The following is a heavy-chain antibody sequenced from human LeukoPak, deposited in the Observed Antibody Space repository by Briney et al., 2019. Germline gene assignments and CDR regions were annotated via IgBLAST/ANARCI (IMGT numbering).Heavy chain of an antibody. Sequence: LSQTLPLTCAISGDSVSSNSAACNWIRQSPSRGLEWLGRTYYRSKWYNDYAVSVKSRITINPDTSKNQFSLQLNSVTPEDAAVYYCARVGGSSWVFDYWGQGTLVTVSS. V-gene: IGHV6-1*01. CDR3: ARVGGSSWVFDY. CDR1: GDSVSSNSAA. J-gene: IGHJ4*02. CDR2: TYYRSKWYN. D-gene: IGHD6-13*01.